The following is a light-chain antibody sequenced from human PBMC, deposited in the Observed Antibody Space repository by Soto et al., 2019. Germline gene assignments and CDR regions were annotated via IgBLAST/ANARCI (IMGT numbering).Light chain of an antibody. CDR1: QSVSSN. Sequence: EIVMTQSPATLSVSPWERATLSCRASQSVSSNLAWYQQKPGQAPRLLIYGASTRATGIPARFSGSGSGTEFTLTISSLQSEDFAVYYCQQYDQWPATFGQGTKVDIK. V-gene: IGKV3-15*01. CDR2: GAS. J-gene: IGKJ1*01. CDR3: QQYDQWPAT.